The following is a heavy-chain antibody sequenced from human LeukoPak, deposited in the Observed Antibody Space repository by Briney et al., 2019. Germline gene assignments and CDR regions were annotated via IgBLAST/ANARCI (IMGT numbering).Heavy chain of an antibody. J-gene: IGHJ4*02. D-gene: IGHD4-17*01. CDR3: AKVLSVTTLGY. CDR1: GFTFSSYT. CDR2: ITSSSSSI. Sequence: GGSLRLSCAASGFTFSSYTMNWVRQAPGKGLEWVSSITSSSSSIYYADSVKGRFTISRDNSKNTLYLQMNSLRAEDTAVYYCAKVLSVTTLGYWGQGTLVTVSS. V-gene: IGHV3-21*04.